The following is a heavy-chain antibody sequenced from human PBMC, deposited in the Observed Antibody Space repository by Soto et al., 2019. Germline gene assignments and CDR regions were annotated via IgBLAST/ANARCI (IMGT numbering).Heavy chain of an antibody. CDR2: IYYSGST. V-gene: IGHV4-31*03. D-gene: IGHD2-21*02. Sequence: SETLSLTCTVSGGSISSGGYYWSWIRQHPGKGLEWIGYIYYSGSTYYNPSLKSRVTISVDTSKNQFSLKLSSVTAADTAVYYCARDHLAYCGGDCITWGQGTLVTVSS. J-gene: IGHJ5*02. CDR1: GGSISSGGYY. CDR3: ARDHLAYCGGDCIT.